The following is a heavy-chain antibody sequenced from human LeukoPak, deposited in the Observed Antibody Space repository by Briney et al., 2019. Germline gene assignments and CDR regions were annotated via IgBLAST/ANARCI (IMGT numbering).Heavy chain of an antibody. Sequence: SEPLSLTCALSGGSISSSGFSWHWIRQPPGKGLEWIEDIYQSGTTSYNPSLKSRVTMSVDRSTNQFSLNPGSVTAADSAVYYCARARDLDLWGRGTLVTVSS. CDR1: GGSISSSGFS. J-gene: IGHJ2*01. CDR3: ARARDLDL. V-gene: IGHV4-30-2*01. CDR2: IYQSGTT.